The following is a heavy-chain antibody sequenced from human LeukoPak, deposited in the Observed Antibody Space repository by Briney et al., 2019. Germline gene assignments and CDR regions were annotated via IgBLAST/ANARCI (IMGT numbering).Heavy chain of an antibody. V-gene: IGHV5-51*01. CDR3: ARRQECSSTSGCPDY. CDR2: IYPGDSDT. D-gene: IGHD2-2*01. J-gene: IGHJ4*02. CDR1: GYSITTYW. Sequence: GESLKISCRGSGYSITTYWIGWVRQMPGKGLEWMGIIYPGDSDTRYTPSFQGQVTMSADKSINTAYLQWSSLKASDTAMYYCARRQECSSTSGCPDYWGQGTLVTVSP.